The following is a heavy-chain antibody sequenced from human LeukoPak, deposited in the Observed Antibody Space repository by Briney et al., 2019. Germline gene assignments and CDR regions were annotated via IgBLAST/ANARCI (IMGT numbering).Heavy chain of an antibody. D-gene: IGHD2-15*01. CDR2: ISGSGGSI. J-gene: IGHJ6*02. V-gene: IGHV3-23*01. Sequence: GGSLRLSCAASGFTFSSYAMSWVRQAPGKGLEWVSAISGSGGSIYYADSVEGRFTISRDNSKNTLYLQMNSLRAEDTAVYYCAKTDTEYCDDTSGGSCYSYYYYGMDVWGQGTTVTVSS. CDR3: AKTDTEYCDDTSGGSCYSYYYYGMDV. CDR1: GFTFSSYA.